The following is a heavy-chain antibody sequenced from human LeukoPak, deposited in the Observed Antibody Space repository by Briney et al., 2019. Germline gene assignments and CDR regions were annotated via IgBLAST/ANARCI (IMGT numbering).Heavy chain of an antibody. CDR3: ATDSSGWYQGWFDP. CDR1: GGSISSYY. V-gene: IGHV4-59*01. Sequence: SETLSLTCTVSGGSISSYYWSWIRQPPGKGLEGLGYIYYSGSTNYNPSLKSRVTISVDTSKNQFSLKLSSVTAADTAVYYCATDSSGWYQGWFDPWGQGTLVTVSS. CDR2: IYYSGST. D-gene: IGHD6-19*01. J-gene: IGHJ5*02.